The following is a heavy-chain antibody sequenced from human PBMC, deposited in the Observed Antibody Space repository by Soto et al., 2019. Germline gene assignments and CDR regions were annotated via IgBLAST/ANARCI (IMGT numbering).Heavy chain of an antibody. CDR2: MNPNSGNT. J-gene: IGHJ1*01. CDR1: VYTFTSYD. Sequence: GASVKFYFNASVYTFTSYDINWLRQATGQGLECMGWMNPNSGNTGYAQKFQGRVNMTRNTSIRTEYMELSSLRSEDTAVYYCARGAVVXAEYSQTWGQGTLVTVSS. V-gene: IGHV1-8*01. D-gene: IGHD2-15*01. CDR3: ARGAVVXAEYSQT.